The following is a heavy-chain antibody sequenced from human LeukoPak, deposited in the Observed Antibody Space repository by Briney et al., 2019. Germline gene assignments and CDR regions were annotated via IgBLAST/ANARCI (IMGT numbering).Heavy chain of an antibody. J-gene: IGHJ4*02. D-gene: IGHD3-10*01. CDR3: ARGRDSGTYLQVENSQPFY. Sequence: ASVKVSCKASGYTFTSYDINWVRQATGQGLEWMGWMNPDSGSTGFAQKFQGRVTMTRNTSISTAYMELSSLRSEDTAVYYCARGRDSGTYLQVENSQPFYWGQGVLVAVSS. CDR2: MNPDSGST. CDR1: GYTFTSYD. V-gene: IGHV1-8*01.